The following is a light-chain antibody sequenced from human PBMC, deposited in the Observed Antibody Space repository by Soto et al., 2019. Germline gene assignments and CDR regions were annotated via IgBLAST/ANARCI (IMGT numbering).Light chain of an antibody. J-gene: IGLJ1*01. CDR2: DVS. CDR3: SVYTRTSTYV. CDR1: IDDVTAYYR. Sequence: QSALTQPPSVSGSPGQSVTISCSGTIDDVTAYYRVSWYQQTPGTAPKLMIYDVSNRPSGVPDRFSGSRSGNTVSLTISGLQAEDEGDYYCSVYTRTSTYVFGTGTKLTVL. V-gene: IGLV2-18*01.